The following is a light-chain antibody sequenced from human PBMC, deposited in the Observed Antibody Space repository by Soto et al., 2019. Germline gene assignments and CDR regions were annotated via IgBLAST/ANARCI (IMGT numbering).Light chain of an antibody. CDR2: SNT. CDR3: QTYVSRWEASV. J-gene: IGLJ3*02. V-gene: IGLV1-40*01. CDR1: SSNIGEGYE. Sequence: QLVLTQPPSVSGAPGHRVTISCSGSSSNIGEGYEVHWYQPLPGTAPKLLIYSNTNRPPGVPDRFSASKSGTSASLATSGLHPEDEADYSCQTYVSRWEASVFGGGTKLTAL.